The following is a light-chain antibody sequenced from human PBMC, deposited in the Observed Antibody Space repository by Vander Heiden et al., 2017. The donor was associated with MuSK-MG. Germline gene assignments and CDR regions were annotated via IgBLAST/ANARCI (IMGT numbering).Light chain of an antibody. CDR1: QGISTF. CDR2: TAS. J-gene: IGKJ3*01. V-gene: IGKV1-9*01. CDR3: QQLNTYPLT. Sequence: DIQLTQSPSFLSASVGDRVTISCRASQGISTFLAWYQQKPGKAPNLLIHTASTLQSGVPSRFSGSGSGTEFTLTISSLQPEDIATYYCQQLNTYPLTFGHGTKVDIK.